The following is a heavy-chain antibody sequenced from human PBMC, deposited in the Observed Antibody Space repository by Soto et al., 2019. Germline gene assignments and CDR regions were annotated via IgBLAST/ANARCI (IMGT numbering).Heavy chain of an antibody. CDR1: GYTFTRYT. D-gene: IGHD2-15*01. CDR3: ARGIATGQLDP. CDR2: INPDNGNT. Sequence: ASVRVYCKASGYTFTRYTMNWVRQAPGQRLEWMGWINPDNGNTKSSQKFQDRVIITRDTSASTAYMDLSSLRSEDTAVYYCARGIATGQLDPWGQGTLVTVSS. J-gene: IGHJ5*02. V-gene: IGHV1-3*01.